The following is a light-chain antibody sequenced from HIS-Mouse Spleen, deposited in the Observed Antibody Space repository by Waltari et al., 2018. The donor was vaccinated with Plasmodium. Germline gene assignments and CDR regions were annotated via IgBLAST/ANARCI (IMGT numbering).Light chain of an antibody. J-gene: IGLJ3*02. CDR3: NSRDSSGNHQV. V-gene: IGLV3-19*01. CDR2: GKN. CDR1: SLRSYY. Sequence: SSELTQDPAVSVALGQTVRITCQGDSLRSYYASWYQQKPGQAPVLVIYGKNNRTSVIPDRFSGSSSGNTASLTITGAQAEDEADYYCNSRDSSGNHQVFGGGTKLTVL.